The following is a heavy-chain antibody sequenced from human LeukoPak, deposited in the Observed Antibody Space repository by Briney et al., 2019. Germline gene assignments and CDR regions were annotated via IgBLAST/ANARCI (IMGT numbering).Heavy chain of an antibody. D-gene: IGHD4-17*01. CDR2: IYYSGST. J-gene: IGHJ3*02. CDR3: ARLEYGYDAFDI. V-gene: IGHV4-59*08. CDR1: GGSISSYY. Sequence: SETLSLTCTVSGGSISSYYWSWIRHPPGKGLEWIGYIYYSGSTNYNPSLKSRVTISVDTSKNQFSLKLSSVTAADTAVYYCARLEYGYDAFDIWGQGTMVTDPS.